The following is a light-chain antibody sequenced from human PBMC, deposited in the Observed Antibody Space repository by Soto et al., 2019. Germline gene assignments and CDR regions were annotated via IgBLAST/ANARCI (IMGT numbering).Light chain of an antibody. V-gene: IGLV2-14*03. CDR2: AVD. J-gene: IGLJ1*01. CDR1: SNDIGVSNY. CDR3: TSYTRSPHYV. Sequence: QSVLTQPASVSGSPGQSITVSCTGTSNDIGVSNYVSWYQQHPGKAPRLVIYAVDNRPSGVSARFSGSKSGNTASLTISGLQTEDEADYYCTSYTRSPHYVFGTGTKVTVI.